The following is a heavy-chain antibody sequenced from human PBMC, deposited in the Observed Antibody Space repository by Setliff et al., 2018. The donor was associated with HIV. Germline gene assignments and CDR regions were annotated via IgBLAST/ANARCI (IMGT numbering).Heavy chain of an antibody. CDR1: GFTFSTYW. CDR3: ARDIGGYSSL. CDR2: IDNYGSIT. V-gene: IGHV3-74*01. J-gene: IGHJ4*02. Sequence: PGGSLRLSCAASGFTFSTYWMHWVRQVPGKGLLWVSRIDNYGSITNYADSVKGRFTISRDNAKNMLYLQMNGLRAEDTAVYYCARDIGGYSSLWGQGTLVTVSS. D-gene: IGHD6-19*01.